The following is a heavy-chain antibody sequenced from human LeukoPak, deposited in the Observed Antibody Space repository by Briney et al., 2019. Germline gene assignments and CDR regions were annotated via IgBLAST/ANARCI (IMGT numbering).Heavy chain of an antibody. CDR1: GYTFTSYY. D-gene: IGHD5-24*01. V-gene: IGHV1-46*01. CDR3: ARDNSVRDEAWWFYP. Sequence: ASVKVSCKASGYTFTSYYMHWVRQAPGQGLEWMGIINPSGGSTSYAQKFQGRVTMTRDTSISTAYMELSRLRSEDTAVYYCARDNSVRDEAWWFYPWGQGTLVTVSS. J-gene: IGHJ5*02. CDR2: INPSGGST.